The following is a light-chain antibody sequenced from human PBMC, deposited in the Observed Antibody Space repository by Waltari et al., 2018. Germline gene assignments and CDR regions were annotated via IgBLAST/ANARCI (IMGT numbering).Light chain of an antibody. Sequence: EIVLTQSPGALSSSPGASVTLSCRASQRVDRNYLAWYQQKPGQAPRLVIYGSLSRATGVPDRFSGSGSGTDFTLTINRLEPEDFGVYYCQQYSSSPLTFGPGTTVDIK. V-gene: IGKV3-20*01. J-gene: IGKJ3*01. CDR2: GSL. CDR1: QRVDRNY. CDR3: QQYSSSPLT.